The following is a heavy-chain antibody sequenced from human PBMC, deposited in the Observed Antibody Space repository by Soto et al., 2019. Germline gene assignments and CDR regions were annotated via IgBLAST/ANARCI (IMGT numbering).Heavy chain of an antibody. Sequence: EVQLVESGGGLVKPGGSLRLSCAASGFTFSNAWMSWVRQAPGKGLEWVGRIKSKTDGGTTDYAAPVKGRFTISRDDSKTTRDLQMNSLKTDDTAVYYCTTDLGSSWYKEWYFDLWGRGTLVTVSS. CDR1: GFTFSNAW. CDR2: IKSKTDGGTT. J-gene: IGHJ2*01. D-gene: IGHD6-13*01. V-gene: IGHV3-15*01. CDR3: TTDLGSSWYKEWYFDL.